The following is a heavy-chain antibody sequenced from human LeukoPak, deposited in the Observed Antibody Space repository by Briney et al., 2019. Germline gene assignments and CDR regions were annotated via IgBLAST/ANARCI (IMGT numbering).Heavy chain of an antibody. J-gene: IGHJ5*02. CDR1: GFTFSSYG. Sequence: GGSLRLSCAASGFTFSSYGMSWVRQAPGKGLEWVSAISGSGGSTYYADSVKGRFTISRDNSKNTLYLQMNSLRAEDTAVYYCANMRIAAAGYNWFDPWGQGTLVTVSS. V-gene: IGHV3-23*01. CDR3: ANMRIAAAGYNWFDP. D-gene: IGHD6-13*01. CDR2: ISGSGGST.